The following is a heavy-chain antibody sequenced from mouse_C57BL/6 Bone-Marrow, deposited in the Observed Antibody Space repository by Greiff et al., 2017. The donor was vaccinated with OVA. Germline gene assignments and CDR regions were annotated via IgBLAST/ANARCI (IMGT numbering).Heavy chain of an antibody. D-gene: IGHD2-4*01. CDR2: ISSDGGT. CDR1: GYSITSGYY. V-gene: IGHV3-6*01. Sequence: EVQRVESGPGLVKPSQSLSLTCSVTGYSITSGYYWNWIRQFPGNQLEWMCYISSDGGTNYNPSLKNRISITRDTSKNQFFLKLNSVTTEATATYDCARGYDYDAAMDYWGQGTSVTVSS. CDR3: ARGYDYDAAMDY. J-gene: IGHJ4*01.